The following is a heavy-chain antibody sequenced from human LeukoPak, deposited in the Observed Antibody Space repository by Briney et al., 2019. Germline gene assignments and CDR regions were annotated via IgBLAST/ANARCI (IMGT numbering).Heavy chain of an antibody. V-gene: IGHV5-51*01. CDR3: AAPRAGQAFDI. J-gene: IGHJ3*02. Sequence: GGSLKISCKGSGYSFTSNWIGWVRQMPGKGLEWMGIVHPGDPDTRYSPSFQGQVTISADKSISTAYLQWSSLKASDTAMYYCAAPRAGQAFDIWGQGTMVTVSS. CDR1: GYSFTSNW. CDR2: VHPGDPDT.